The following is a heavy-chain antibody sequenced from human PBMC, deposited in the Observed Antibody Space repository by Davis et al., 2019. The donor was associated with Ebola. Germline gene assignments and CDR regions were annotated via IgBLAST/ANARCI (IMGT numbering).Heavy chain of an antibody. D-gene: IGHD3-22*01. CDR1: RYSISIGYY. CDR3: ARDLSTIVVITGTFDY. J-gene: IGHJ4*02. V-gene: IGHV4-38-2*02. CDR2: IYHSGST. Sequence: PSETLSLTCAVSRYSISIGYYWGWIRQPPGKGLEWIGSIYHSGSTYYNPSLKSRVTISVDTSKNQFSLKLSSVTAADTAVYYCARDLSTIVVITGTFDYWGQGTLVTVSS.